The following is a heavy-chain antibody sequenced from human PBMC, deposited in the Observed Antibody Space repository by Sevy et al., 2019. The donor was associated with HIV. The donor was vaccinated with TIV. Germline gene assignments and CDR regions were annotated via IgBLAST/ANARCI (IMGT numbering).Heavy chain of an antibody. CDR2: IKPDGSES. D-gene: IGHD3-16*01. Sequence: GESLKISCVASGFTFNNFWMAWVRQAPGKGLEWFANIKPDGSESNHVGSVKGRFTISRDNAKNSLYLQMNSLTAEDTAVYYCAGDVGGGYFDYWGQGTLVTVSS. CDR1: GFTFNNFW. V-gene: IGHV3-7*03. J-gene: IGHJ4*01. CDR3: AGDVGGGYFDY.